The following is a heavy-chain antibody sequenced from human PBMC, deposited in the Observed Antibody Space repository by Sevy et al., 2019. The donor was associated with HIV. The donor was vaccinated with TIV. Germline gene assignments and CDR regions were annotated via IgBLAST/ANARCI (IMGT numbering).Heavy chain of an antibody. J-gene: IGHJ4*02. D-gene: IGHD5-18*01. V-gene: IGHV3-66*01. Sequence: GGSLRLSCAASGFSVNSNYMTWVRQAPGKGLEGVSVVYSEATTYHADSVKDRFTISRDNSKNMLYLQMSSLRAEDTDIYYCARGKSGYGCALNYWGQGTLVTVSS. CDR3: ARGKSGYGCALNY. CDR2: VYSEATT. CDR1: GFSVNSNY.